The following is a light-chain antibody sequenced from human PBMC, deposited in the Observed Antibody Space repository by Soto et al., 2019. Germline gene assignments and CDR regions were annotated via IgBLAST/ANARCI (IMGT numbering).Light chain of an antibody. J-gene: IGLJ3*02. CDR1: ASNIGANYD. CDR2: GTS. CDR3: QSYDFTLGAFWV. V-gene: IGLV1-40*01. Sequence: QPVLTQPPSGSRAPGQRVTISCTGDASNIGANYDVHWYQQLPGTAPKLLIYGTSNRPSGVPDRFSGSKSGTSASLAITGLQAEDEAHYFCQSYDFTLGAFWVFGGGTKVTVL.